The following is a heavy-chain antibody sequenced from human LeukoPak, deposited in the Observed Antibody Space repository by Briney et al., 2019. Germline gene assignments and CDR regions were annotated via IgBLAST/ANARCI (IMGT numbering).Heavy chain of an antibody. V-gene: IGHV1-46*01. CDR1: GYTFTSYY. CDR3: ARETAPYYDSSGYYARLGGSLDY. D-gene: IGHD3-22*01. J-gene: IGHJ4*02. Sequence: ASVTVSCKASGYTFTSYYMHWVRQAPGQGLEWMGIINPSGGSTSYAQKFQGRVTMTRDMSTSTVYMELSSLRSEDTAVYCCARETAPYYDSSGYYARLGGSLDYWGQGTLVTVSS. CDR2: INPSGGST.